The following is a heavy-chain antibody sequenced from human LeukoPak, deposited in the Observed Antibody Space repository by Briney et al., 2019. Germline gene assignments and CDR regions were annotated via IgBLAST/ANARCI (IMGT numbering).Heavy chain of an antibody. J-gene: IGHJ4*02. CDR1: GFTFSSYE. CDR2: IDSSGSNI. D-gene: IGHD1-26*01. V-gene: IGHV3-48*03. Sequence: GGSLRLSCAASGFTFSSYEMNWVRQAPGKGLEWVSYIDSSGSNIHYADSVKGRFTVSRDNSKNTLYLQMNSLRAEDTAVYYCAKDLPRGGSYLFDYWGQGTLVTVSS. CDR3: AKDLPRGGSYLFDY.